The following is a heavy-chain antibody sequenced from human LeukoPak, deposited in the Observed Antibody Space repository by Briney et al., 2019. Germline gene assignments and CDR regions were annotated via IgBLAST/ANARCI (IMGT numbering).Heavy chain of an antibody. J-gene: IGHJ4*02. Sequence: GGSLRLSCAASGFTFSSYSMNWVRQAPGRGLEWVSSISSSSSYIYYADSVKGRFTISRDKAKNSLYLQMNSLRAEDTAVYYCARDVDIVLVVAAKSFDYWGQGTLVTVSS. V-gene: IGHV3-21*01. CDR3: ARDVDIVLVVAAKSFDY. CDR2: ISSSSSYI. D-gene: IGHD2-15*01. CDR1: GFTFSSYS.